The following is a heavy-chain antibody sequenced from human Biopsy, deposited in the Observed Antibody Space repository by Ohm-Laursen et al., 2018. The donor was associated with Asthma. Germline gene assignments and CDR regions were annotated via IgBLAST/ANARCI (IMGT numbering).Heavy chain of an antibody. V-gene: IGHV4-39*01. CDR3: VRGSSSWHHGPFHYYYGLDV. D-gene: IGHD6-13*01. Sequence: GTLSLTCGLSSGSGGYMRSGNYYWGWIRQPPGKGLGWIGSIYYSGTTYYNPSLESRVTVSASTSKNQFALKLTSVTAADTAVYYCVRGSSSWHHGPFHYYYGLDVWGQGTTATVSS. J-gene: IGHJ6*02. CDR2: IYYSGTT. CDR1: GGYMRSGNYY.